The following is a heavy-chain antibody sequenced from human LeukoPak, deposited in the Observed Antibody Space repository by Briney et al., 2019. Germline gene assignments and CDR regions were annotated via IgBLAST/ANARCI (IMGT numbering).Heavy chain of an antibody. CDR3: ARHGGITMVRGVLSAFDI. V-gene: IGHV4-61*09. CDR1: GASISSGSYY. CDR2: IYYSGNT. D-gene: IGHD3-10*01. Sequence: PSQTLSLTCTVSGASISSGSYYWSWIRQPAGKGLEWIGYIYYSGNTNYNPSLKSRVTISVDTSKNQFSLKLTSVTAADTAVYYCARHGGITMVRGVLSAFDIWGQGTMVTVSS. J-gene: IGHJ3*02.